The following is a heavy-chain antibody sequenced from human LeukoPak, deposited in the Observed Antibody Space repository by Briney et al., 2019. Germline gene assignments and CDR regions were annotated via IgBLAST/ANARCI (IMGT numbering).Heavy chain of an antibody. CDR1: GFSFSTYS. J-gene: IGHJ1*01. CDR3: ARDMTTVTTAYFHH. CDR2: ISSSSTYI. V-gene: IGHV3-21*01. Sequence: GRSLRLSCAASGFSFSTYSMNWVRQAPGKGLEWVSSISSSSTYIYYADSVKGRFTISRDNAKNSLYLQMNSLRAEDTALYYCARDMTTVTTAYFHHWGQGTLVTVSS. D-gene: IGHD4-17*01.